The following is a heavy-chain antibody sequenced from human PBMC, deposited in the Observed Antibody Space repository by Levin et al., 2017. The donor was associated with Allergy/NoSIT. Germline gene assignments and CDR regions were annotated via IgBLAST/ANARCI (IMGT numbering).Heavy chain of an antibody. CDR2: IFGNGGGT. Sequence: PGGSLRLSCAASGFMFDDHAMNWVRQAPGKGLEWVSGIFGNGGGTAYADSVRGRFTISRDNAKKSLYLQMNSLRAEDTALYHCVRASEPRYSSGWGYFYYGMDVWGQGTTVTVSS. V-gene: IGHV3-20*01. CDR1: GFMFDDHA. D-gene: IGHD6-19*01. CDR3: VRASEPRYSSGWGYFYYGMDV. J-gene: IGHJ6*02.